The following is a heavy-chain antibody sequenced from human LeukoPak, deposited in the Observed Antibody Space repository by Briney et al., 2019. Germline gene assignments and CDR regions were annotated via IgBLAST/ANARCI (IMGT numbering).Heavy chain of an antibody. D-gene: IGHD3-22*01. Sequence: PSETLSLTCTVSGGSISSSSYYWGWIRQPPRKGLEWIGSMYDSGGTYYNPSLKSRVTISVDTSKNQFSLKLSSVTAADTAVYYCASFDYGGYYQFDNWGQGTLVTVPS. CDR1: GGSISSSSYY. V-gene: IGHV4-39*01. J-gene: IGHJ4*02. CDR3: ASFDYGGYYQFDN. CDR2: MYDSGGT.